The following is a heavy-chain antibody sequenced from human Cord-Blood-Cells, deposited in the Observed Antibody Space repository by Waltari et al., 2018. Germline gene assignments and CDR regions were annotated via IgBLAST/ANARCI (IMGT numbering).Heavy chain of an antibody. CDR3: ARRTGGGIAVACIGVPFDY. Sequence: KGSGYSFTSYWIGWVSQMPGKGLEWMGIIYPGDSDTRYSPSFQGQVTISADKSISTAYLQWSSLKASDTAMYYCARRTGGGIAVACIGVPFDYWGQGTLVTVSS. D-gene: IGHD6-19*01. CDR2: IYPGDSDT. J-gene: IGHJ4*02. CDR1: GYSFTSYW. V-gene: IGHV5-51*01.